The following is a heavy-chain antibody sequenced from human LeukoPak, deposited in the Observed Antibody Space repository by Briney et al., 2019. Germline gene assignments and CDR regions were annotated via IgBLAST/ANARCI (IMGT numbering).Heavy chain of an antibody. CDR3: ARRGEYYYDSSGYYYNWFDP. CDR1: GGTFSSYA. CDR2: IIPIFGTA. Sequence: VKVSCKASGGTFSSYAISWVRQAPGQGLEWMGGIIPIFGTANYAQKFQGRVTITADESTSTAYMELSSLRSEDTAVYYCARRGEYYYDSSGYYYNWFDPWDQGTLVTVSS. D-gene: IGHD3-22*01. V-gene: IGHV1-69*01. J-gene: IGHJ5*02.